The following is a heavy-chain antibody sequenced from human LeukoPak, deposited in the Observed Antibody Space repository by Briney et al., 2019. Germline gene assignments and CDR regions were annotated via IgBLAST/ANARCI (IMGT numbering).Heavy chain of an antibody. CDR3: ARSGEYYDILTGYLPVDY. D-gene: IGHD3-9*01. Sequence: ASVKVSCKASGYTFSSYDINWVRQAPGQGLEWMGWISAYNGNTNYAQKLQGRVTMTTDTSTSTAYMELRSLRSDDTAVYYCARSGEYYDILTGYLPVDYWGQGTLVTVSS. V-gene: IGHV1-18*01. CDR1: GYTFSSYD. J-gene: IGHJ4*02. CDR2: ISAYNGNT.